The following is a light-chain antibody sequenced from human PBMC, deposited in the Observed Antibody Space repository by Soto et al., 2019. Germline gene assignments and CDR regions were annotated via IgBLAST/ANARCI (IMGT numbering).Light chain of an antibody. J-gene: IGLJ1*01. CDR3: QSYDTSLSGSEV. CDR2: GNG. Sequence: VLTQPPSVSGAPGQRVTISCTGSSSNIGAGHDVHWYQHLPGTAPKLLIYGNGNRPSGIPDRFSGSKSGTSASLAITGLQAEDEADYHCQSYDTSLSGSEVFGTGTKVTVL. CDR1: SSNIGAGHD. V-gene: IGLV1-40*01.